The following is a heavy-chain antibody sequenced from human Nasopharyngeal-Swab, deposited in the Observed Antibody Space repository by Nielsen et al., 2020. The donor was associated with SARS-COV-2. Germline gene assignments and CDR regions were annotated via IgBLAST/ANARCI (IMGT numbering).Heavy chain of an antibody. D-gene: IGHD4/OR15-4a*01. V-gene: IGHV3-23*01. CDR1: GFTFSSYA. Sequence: GEFLKISCAASGFTFSSYAMSWVRQAPGKGLEWVSAISGSGGSTYYVDSVKGRFTISRDNSKNTLYLQMNSLRAEDTAVYYCAKDGGLTTFPYYYYYGMDVWGQGTTVTVSS. J-gene: IGHJ6*02. CDR2: ISGSGGST. CDR3: AKDGGLTTFPYYYYYGMDV.